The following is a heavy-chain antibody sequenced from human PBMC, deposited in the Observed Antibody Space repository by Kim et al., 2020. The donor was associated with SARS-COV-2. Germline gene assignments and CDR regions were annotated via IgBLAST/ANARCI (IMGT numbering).Heavy chain of an antibody. J-gene: IGHJ2*01. CDR1: GGSISSGGYY. V-gene: IGHV4-31*03. Sequence: SETLSLTCTVSGGSISSGGYYWSWIRQHPGKGLEWIGYIYYSGSTYYNPSLKSRVTISVDTSKNQFSLKLSSVTAADMAVYYCARVIAAAGHWYFDLWGRGTLVTVSS. D-gene: IGHD6-13*01. CDR3: ARVIAAAGHWYFDL. CDR2: IYYSGST.